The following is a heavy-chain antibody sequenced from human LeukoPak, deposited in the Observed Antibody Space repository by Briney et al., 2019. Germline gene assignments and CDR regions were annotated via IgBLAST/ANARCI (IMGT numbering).Heavy chain of an antibody. D-gene: IGHD5-12*01. CDR1: GVTFRSYG. CDR2: ISSDGNDK. J-gene: IGHJ4*02. CDR3: TTKVIRGNSGDDYDD. V-gene: IGHV3-30*03. Sequence: GGSLRLSCAASGVTFRSYGMHWVRQAPGKGLEWVALISSDGNDKLYGDSVRGRFTISRDNSKSTLYLQMNSLRAEDTAVYYCTTKVIRGNSGDDYDDWGQGTLVTVSS.